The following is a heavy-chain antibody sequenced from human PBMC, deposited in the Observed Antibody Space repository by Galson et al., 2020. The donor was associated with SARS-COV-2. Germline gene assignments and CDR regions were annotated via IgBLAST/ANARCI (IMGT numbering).Heavy chain of an antibody. D-gene: IGHD3-9*01. CDR3: ATKRYYDILTGFDY. CDR2: FDPEDGET. J-gene: IGHJ4*02. Sequence: ASVKVSCKVSGYTLTELSMHWVRQAPGKGLEWMGGFDPEDGETIYAQKFQGRVTMTEDTSTDTAYMELSSLRSEDTAVYYCATKRYYDILTGFDYWCQGTLVTVSS. CDR1: GYTLTELS. V-gene: IGHV1-24*01.